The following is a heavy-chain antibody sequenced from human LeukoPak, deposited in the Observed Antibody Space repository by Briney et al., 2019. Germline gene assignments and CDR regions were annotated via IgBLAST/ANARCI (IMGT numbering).Heavy chain of an antibody. Sequence: PSETLSLTCTVSGGYISGHYWTWIRQPPGKGLEWIGQIHYSGKADYNPSLKTRIDISVDMSKNQMSLKVNSVTAADTAVYYCARFGVDYDMDVWGQGTAVTVS. CDR2: IHYSGKA. V-gene: IGHV4-59*11. CDR1: GGYISGHY. J-gene: IGHJ6*02. D-gene: IGHD3-16*01. CDR3: ARFGVDYDMDV.